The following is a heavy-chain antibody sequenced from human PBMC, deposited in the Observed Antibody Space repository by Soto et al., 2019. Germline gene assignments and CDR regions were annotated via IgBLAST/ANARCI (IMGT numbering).Heavy chain of an antibody. Sequence: GESLKISCKGSGYSFTSYWIGWVRQMPGKGLEWMGIIYPGDSDTRYSPSFQGQVTISADKSISTAYLQWSSLKASDTAMYYCARQLPNYYDISGYRPLPHNWFVPWGPGTLVTCSS. CDR1: GYSFTSYW. CDR2: IYPGDSDT. V-gene: IGHV5-51*01. CDR3: ARQLPNYYDISGYRPLPHNWFVP. D-gene: IGHD3-22*01. J-gene: IGHJ5*02.